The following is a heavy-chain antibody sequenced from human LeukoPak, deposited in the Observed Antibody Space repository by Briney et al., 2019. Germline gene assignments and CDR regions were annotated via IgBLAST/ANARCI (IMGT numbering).Heavy chain of an antibody. CDR1: GLTVSSNY. J-gene: IGHJ4*02. Sequence: GGSLRLSCPVSGLTVSSNYMSWVRQAPGKGLEWVSLIYSDGTTYYADSVKGRFSISRDNSKNTVYLQMNSLRAEDAAMYYCARAGYYSGSGDSGEIDFWGQGTLVTVSS. V-gene: IGHV3-53*01. D-gene: IGHD3-10*01. CDR2: IYSDGTT. CDR3: ARAGYYSGSGDSGEIDF.